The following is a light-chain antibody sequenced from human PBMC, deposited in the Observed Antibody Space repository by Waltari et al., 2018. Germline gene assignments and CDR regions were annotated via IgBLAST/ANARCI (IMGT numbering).Light chain of an antibody. Sequence: DIVMTQSPDSLPVSLGERATINCKSSQSVLYSSNNKNYLAWYQHKSGQPPKLLIYWASTRESGVPDRFSGSGSGTDFSLTINNLQPEDVAVYYCHQYYANPQTFGQGTRVEIK. CDR1: QSVLYSSNNKNY. CDR3: HQYYANPQT. J-gene: IGKJ1*01. CDR2: WAS. V-gene: IGKV4-1*01.